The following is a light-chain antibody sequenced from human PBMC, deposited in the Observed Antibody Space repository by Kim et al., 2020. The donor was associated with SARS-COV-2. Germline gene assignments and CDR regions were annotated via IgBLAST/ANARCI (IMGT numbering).Light chain of an antibody. Sequence: ASVGDSVTITCRASQGITNYLAWYQQKPGKVPKLLIYAASTLQSGVPSRFSGSGSGTDFTLTISSLQPEDVATYYCQNYNSAPWTFGQGTKVDIK. CDR3: QNYNSAPWT. J-gene: IGKJ1*01. V-gene: IGKV1-27*01. CDR2: AAS. CDR1: QGITNY.